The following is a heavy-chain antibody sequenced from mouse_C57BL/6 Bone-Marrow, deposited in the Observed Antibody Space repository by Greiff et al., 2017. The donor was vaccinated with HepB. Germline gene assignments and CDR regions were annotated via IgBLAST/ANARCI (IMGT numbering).Heavy chain of an antibody. V-gene: IGHV1-15*01. CDR3: TRKGYYDYDDSFFDY. CDR2: IDPETGGT. CDR1: GYTFTDYE. J-gene: IGHJ2*01. D-gene: IGHD2-4*01. Sequence: QVQLKESGAALVRPGASVTLSCKASGYTFTDYEMHWVKQTPVHGLEWIGAIDPETGGTAYNQKFKGKAILTADKSSSTAYMELRSLTSEDSAVYYCTRKGYYDYDDSFFDYWGQGTTLTVSS.